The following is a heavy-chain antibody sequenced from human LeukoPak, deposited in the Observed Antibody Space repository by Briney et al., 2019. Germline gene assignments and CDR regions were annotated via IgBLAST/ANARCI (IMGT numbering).Heavy chain of an antibody. J-gene: IGHJ4*02. V-gene: IGHV1-69*13. CDR2: IIPIFGTA. CDR1: GGTFSSYA. CDR3: ARGLAYCGGDCYSNFDY. D-gene: IGHD2-21*02. Sequence: SVKVSCKASGGTFSSYAISWVRQAPGQGLEWMGGIIPIFGTANYAQKFQGRVTITADESTSTAYMELSSLRSEDTAVYYCARGLAYCGGDCYSNFDYWGQGTLVTVSS.